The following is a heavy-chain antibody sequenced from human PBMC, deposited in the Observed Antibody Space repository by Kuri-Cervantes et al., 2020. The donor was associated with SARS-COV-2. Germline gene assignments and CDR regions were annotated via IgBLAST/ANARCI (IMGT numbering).Heavy chain of an antibody. Sequence: GGSLRLSCAASGFTFSIYSMHWVRQAPGKGLEWVAVIYYDGSNKYYADSVKGRFSISRDNSKNTLYLQMNSLRAEDTAVYHCARDQYSGYETYGMDVWGQGTTVTVSS. CDR2: IYYDGSNK. V-gene: IGHV3-33*08. CDR3: ARDQYSGYETYGMDV. CDR1: GFTFSIYS. D-gene: IGHD5-12*01. J-gene: IGHJ6*02.